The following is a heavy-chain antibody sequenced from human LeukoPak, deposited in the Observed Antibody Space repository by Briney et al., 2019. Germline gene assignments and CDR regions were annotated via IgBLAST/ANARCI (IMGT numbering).Heavy chain of an antibody. V-gene: IGHV3-11*06. CDR3: ARGGYYYYGMDV. CDR2: ISSSSSYT. Sequence: NPGGSLRLSCAASAFTFSDYYMSWIRQAPGKGLEWVSYISSSSSYTNYADSVKGRFTISRDNAKNSLYLQMNSLRAEDTAVYYCARGGYYYYGMDVWGKGTTVTVSS. D-gene: IGHD3-16*01. CDR1: AFTFSDYY. J-gene: IGHJ6*04.